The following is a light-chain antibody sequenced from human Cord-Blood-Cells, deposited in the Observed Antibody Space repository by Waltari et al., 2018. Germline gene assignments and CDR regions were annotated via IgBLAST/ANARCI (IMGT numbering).Light chain of an antibody. Sequence: EIVMTQSPATLSVSPGERATLSCRASQSVSSNLAGYQQKPGQAPRLLIYGASTRATGCPARFSGSGSGTEFTLTISSLQSEDFAFYYCQQYNNWPFTFGPGTKVDIK. V-gene: IGKV3-15*01. CDR3: QQYNNWPFT. CDR1: QSVSSN. J-gene: IGKJ3*01. CDR2: GAS.